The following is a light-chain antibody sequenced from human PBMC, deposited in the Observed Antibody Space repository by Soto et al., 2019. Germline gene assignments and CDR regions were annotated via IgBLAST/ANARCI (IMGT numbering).Light chain of an antibody. V-gene: IGLV2-23*02. CDR3: CSYAGSSTPFV. J-gene: IGLJ1*01. CDR1: SSDVGSYNL. Sequence: LTQPASVSGSPGQSITISCTGTSSDVGSYNLVSWYQQHPGKAPKLMIYEVSKRPSGVSNRFSGSKSGNTASLTISGLQAEDEADYYCCSYAGSSTPFVFGTGTKVTVL. CDR2: EVS.